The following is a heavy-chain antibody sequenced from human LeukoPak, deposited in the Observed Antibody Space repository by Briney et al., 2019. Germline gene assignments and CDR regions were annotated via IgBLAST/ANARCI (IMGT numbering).Heavy chain of an antibody. Sequence: SETLSLTCTVSGGSISTYYWSWIRQSPGKGLEWIGYIYYDGSTNYNPSLKSRVTISVDTSKNQFSLKLSSVTAAETAVYYCARVTGYVMEDYFDYWGQGTLVTVSS. CDR2: IYYDGST. J-gene: IGHJ4*02. D-gene: IGHD6-13*01. CDR3: ARVTGYVMEDYFDY. V-gene: IGHV4-59*12. CDR1: GGSISTYY.